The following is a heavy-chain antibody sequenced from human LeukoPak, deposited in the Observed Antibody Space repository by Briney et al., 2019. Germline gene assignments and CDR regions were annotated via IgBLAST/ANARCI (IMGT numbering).Heavy chain of an antibody. Sequence: PGRSLRLSCAASGFTFSSYGMHWVRQAPGKGLEWVAVIWYDGSNKYYADSVKGRFTISRDNSKNTLYLQMNSMRAEDTAVYYCARAAGYDSSGYYYGYFDYWGQGTLVTVSS. CDR2: IWYDGSNK. CDR3: ARAAGYDSSGYYYGYFDY. J-gene: IGHJ4*02. CDR1: GFTFSSYG. V-gene: IGHV3-33*01. D-gene: IGHD3-22*01.